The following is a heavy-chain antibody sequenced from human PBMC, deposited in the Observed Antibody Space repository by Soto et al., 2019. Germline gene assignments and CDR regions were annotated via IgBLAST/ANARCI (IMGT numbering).Heavy chain of an antibody. J-gene: IGHJ3*02. CDR1: GYTFTSYD. CDR2: MNPNSGNT. V-gene: IGHV1-8*01. CDR3: ARGKGYYDSSGYTGPDAFDI. Sequence: GASVKVSCKASGYTFTSYDINWVRQATGQGLEWVGWMNPNSGNTGYAQKFQGRVTMTRNTSISTAYMELSSLRSEDTAVYYCARGKGYYDSSGYTGPDAFDIWGQGTMVTVSS. D-gene: IGHD3-22*01.